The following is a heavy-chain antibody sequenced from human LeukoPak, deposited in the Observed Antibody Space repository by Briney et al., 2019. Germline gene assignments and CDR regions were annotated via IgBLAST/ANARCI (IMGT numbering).Heavy chain of an antibody. CDR3: ARGSGSPADFDY. CDR2: IYTSGST. V-gene: IGHV4-61*02. J-gene: IGHJ4*02. Sequence: NPSETLSLTCTVSCGSISSGSYYWSWIRQPAGKGLEWIGRIYTSGSTNYNPSLKSRVTISVDTSKNQFSLKLSSVTAADTAVYYCARGSGSPADFDYWGQGTLVTVSS. D-gene: IGHD1-26*01. CDR1: CGSISSGSYY.